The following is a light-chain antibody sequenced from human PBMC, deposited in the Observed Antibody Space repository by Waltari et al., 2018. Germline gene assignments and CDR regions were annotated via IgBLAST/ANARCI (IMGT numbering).Light chain of an antibody. CDR3: QQYNRWPPLT. CDR1: QGVHDN. J-gene: IGKJ4*01. CDR2: GAS. Sequence: EIVMPQSPVTLPVSAGERVTRPCRASQGVHDNLAWYQQKPGQAPRLLISGASTRATGVPARFRGSGSGTDFTLTITSLQSEDSALYYCQQYNRWPPLTFGGGTKVEIK. V-gene: IGKV3-15*01.